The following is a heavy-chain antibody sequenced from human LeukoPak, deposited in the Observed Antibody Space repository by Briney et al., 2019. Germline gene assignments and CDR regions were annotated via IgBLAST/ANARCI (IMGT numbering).Heavy chain of an antibody. J-gene: IGHJ6*03. V-gene: IGHV4-39*07. CDR1: GGSISSSSYY. CDR3: ARYYYYMDV. Sequence: SETLSLTCTVSGGSISSSSYYWGWIRQPPGTGLEWIVSMSYSGSTYYNPSLNSRVTKSVDTSKNQFSLNLSSVTAADTAVYYCARYYYYMDVWGRGTTVTVSS. CDR2: MSYSGST.